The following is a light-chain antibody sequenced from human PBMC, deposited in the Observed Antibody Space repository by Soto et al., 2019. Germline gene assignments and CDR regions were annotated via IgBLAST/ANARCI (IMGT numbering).Light chain of an antibody. CDR2: AAS. V-gene: IGKV1-17*01. CDR3: QQLNTYPWT. J-gene: IGKJ1*01. Sequence: IQMTQSPSSLSASIGDRVTITCRASQGIKNDLGWYQQKPGKAPNLLIYAASTLQSGVPSRFSGSGAGTEFTLTLSSLQPEDFATYHCQQLNTYPWTFGQGTKVDIK. CDR1: QGIKND.